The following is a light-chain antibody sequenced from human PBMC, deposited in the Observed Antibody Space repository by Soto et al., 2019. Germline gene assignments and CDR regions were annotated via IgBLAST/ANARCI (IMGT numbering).Light chain of an antibody. CDR3: QQSFSTPFT. J-gene: IGKJ3*01. CDR1: QNIGTY. CDR2: AAS. Sequence: IQMTQSPSSLSASIGDGVTITCRANQNIGTYLNWYQHKPGKAPKLLIYAASTLQSGVPSRFSGSGSGTDFTLTLSILQPEELALYYCQQSFSTPFTFGPGTKVDIK. V-gene: IGKV1-39*01.